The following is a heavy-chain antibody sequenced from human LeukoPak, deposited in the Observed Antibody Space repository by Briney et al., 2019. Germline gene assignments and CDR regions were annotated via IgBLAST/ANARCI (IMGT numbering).Heavy chain of an antibody. V-gene: IGHV1-69*02. J-gene: IGHJ4*02. D-gene: IGHD2-2*01. CDR1: GGTFSSYT. Sequence: ASVKVSCKASGGTFSSYTISWVRQAPGQGREWMGRIIPILGIANYAKKLQDRVTITADKSTSTAYMELSSLRSEDTAVYYCARLGYCSSTSCDYWGQGTLVTVSS. CDR3: ARLGYCSSTSCDY. CDR2: IIPILGIA.